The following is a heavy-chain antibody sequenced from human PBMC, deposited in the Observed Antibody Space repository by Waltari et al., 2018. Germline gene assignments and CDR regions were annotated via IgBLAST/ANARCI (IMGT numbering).Heavy chain of an antibody. D-gene: IGHD3-16*01. CDR2: IKEKGGAK. V-gene: IGHV3-7*03. Sequence: EVQLVESGGGLVQPGGSLRLSCEVSGFTFRSYWMSWVRQAPGKGVEWVANIKEKGGAKYYVDSVKGRFTISRDNAKNSRYLQMNSLRAEDTAVYYCASLIGDREDYWGQGTLVTVSS. J-gene: IGHJ4*02. CDR1: GFTFRSYW. CDR3: ASLIGDREDY.